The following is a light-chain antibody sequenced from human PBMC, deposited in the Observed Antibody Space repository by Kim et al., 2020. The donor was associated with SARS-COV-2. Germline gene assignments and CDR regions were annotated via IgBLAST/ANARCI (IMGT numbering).Light chain of an antibody. CDR3: QQYGTSRLT. J-gene: IGKJ4*01. V-gene: IGKV3-20*01. CDR2: GAS. CDR1: QSVSSSY. Sequence: LSPGERATLSGRASQSVSSSYLAWYQQKPGQAPRLLIYGASNRATGIPDRFSGSGSGTDFTLTISRLGPEDFAMYYCQQYGTSRLTFGGGTKLEI.